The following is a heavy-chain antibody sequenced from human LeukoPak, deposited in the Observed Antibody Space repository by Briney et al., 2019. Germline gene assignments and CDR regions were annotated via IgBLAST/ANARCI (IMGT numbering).Heavy chain of an antibody. V-gene: IGHV3-30-3*01. D-gene: IGHD5-18*01. CDR1: GFTFNTFA. CDR3: ARDGVGYSYGYGFDD. J-gene: IGHJ4*02. CDR2: ISYDGNNK. Sequence: GGSLRLSCAASGFTFNTFAMHWVRQAPGKGLEWVAVISYDGNNKYYADSVKGRVTISRENSNNTLFLQMTSLRVEDTAVYYCARDGVGYSYGYGFDDWGQGALVTVSS.